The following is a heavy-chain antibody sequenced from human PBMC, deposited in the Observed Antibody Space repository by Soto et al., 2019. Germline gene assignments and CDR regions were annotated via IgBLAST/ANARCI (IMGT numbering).Heavy chain of an antibody. CDR3: AKLYYYDSSGYSLYYYGMDV. V-gene: IGHV3-23*01. J-gene: IGHJ6*02. D-gene: IGHD3-22*01. Sequence: GGSLRLSCAASGFTFSSYAMSWVRQAPGKGLEWVSATSGSGGSTYYADSVKGRFTISRDNSKNTLYLQMNSLRAEDTAVYYCAKLYYYDSSGYSLYYYGMDVWGQGTTVTVSS. CDR1: GFTFSSYA. CDR2: TSGSGGST.